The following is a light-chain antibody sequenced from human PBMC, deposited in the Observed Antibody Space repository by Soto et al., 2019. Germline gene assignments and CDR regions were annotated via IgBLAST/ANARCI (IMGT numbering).Light chain of an antibody. CDR1: QSVGSN. Sequence: EIAMTQSPATLSVSPGERATVSCRASQSVGSNLAWYQLKPGQAPRLLIYGASTRATGIPARFSGSGSGTDFTLTISSLQSEDFAIYFCQQYNNWPPDRTFGQGTKVEIK. CDR2: GAS. CDR3: QQYNNWPPDRT. V-gene: IGKV3-15*01. J-gene: IGKJ1*01.